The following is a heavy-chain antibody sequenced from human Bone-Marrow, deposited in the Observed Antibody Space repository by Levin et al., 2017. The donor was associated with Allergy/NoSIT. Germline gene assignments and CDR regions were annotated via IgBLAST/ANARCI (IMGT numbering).Heavy chain of an antibody. CDR3: ARDGDYSGSYIRP. J-gene: IGHJ1*01. D-gene: IGHD1-26*01. V-gene: IGHV1-18*01. CDR2: ISGYNGNT. Sequence: ASVKVSCTASGYIFSSYRINWVRQAPGQGLEWMGRISGYNGNTNYAQKFQGRVTMTTDTSTNTAYMELRSLRSDDTAVYYCARDGDYSGSYIRPWVQGTLVTVSS. CDR1: GYIFSSYR.